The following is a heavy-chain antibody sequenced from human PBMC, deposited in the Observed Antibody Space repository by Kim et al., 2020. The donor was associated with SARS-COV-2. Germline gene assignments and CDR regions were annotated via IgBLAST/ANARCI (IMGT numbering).Heavy chain of an antibody. CDR3: ARVGRGSGWFSYYYYGMDV. D-gene: IGHD6-19*01. CDR1: GFTFSSYA. CDR2: ISYDGSNK. V-gene: IGHV3-30*04. Sequence: GGSLRLSCAASGFTFSSYAMHWVRQAPGKGLEWVAVISYDGSNKYYADSVKGRFTISSDNSKNTLYLQMNSLRAEDTAVYYCARVGRGSGWFSYYYYGMDVWGQGTTVTVSS. J-gene: IGHJ6*02.